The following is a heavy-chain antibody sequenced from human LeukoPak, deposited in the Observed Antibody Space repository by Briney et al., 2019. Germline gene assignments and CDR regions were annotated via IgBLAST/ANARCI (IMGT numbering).Heavy chain of an antibody. J-gene: IGHJ5*02. CDR3: AKRLTGWQQLVAGGWFDP. V-gene: IGHV3-23*01. D-gene: IGHD6-13*01. Sequence: GGSLRLSRAASGFTFSSYAVSWVRQAPGKGLEWVSAISGSGGSTYYADSVKGRFTISRDNSKNTLYLQMNSLRAEDTAVYYCAKRLTGWQQLVAGGWFDPWGQGTLVTVSS. CDR1: GFTFSSYA. CDR2: ISGSGGST.